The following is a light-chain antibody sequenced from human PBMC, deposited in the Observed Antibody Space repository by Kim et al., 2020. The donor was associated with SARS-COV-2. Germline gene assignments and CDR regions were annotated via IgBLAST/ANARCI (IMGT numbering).Light chain of an antibody. CDR1: QSISSW. CDR2: DAS. CDR3: QQYNSWT. Sequence: GDRVTITCRASQSISSWLAWSHQKPGKAPQLLIYDASSLESGVPSRFSGSGSGTEFTLTISSLQPDDFATYYCQQYNSWTFGQGTKVDIK. V-gene: IGKV1-5*01. J-gene: IGKJ1*01.